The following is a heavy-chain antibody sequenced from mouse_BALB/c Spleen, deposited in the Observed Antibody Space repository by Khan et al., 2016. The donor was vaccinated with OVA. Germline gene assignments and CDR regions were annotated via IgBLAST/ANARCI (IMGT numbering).Heavy chain of an antibody. CDR3: ARNNGSDFDY. CDR1: GYSFTGYF. J-gene: IGHJ2*01. V-gene: IGHV1-20*01. CDR2: INPHIGEA. D-gene: IGHD1-1*01. Sequence: EVELVESGPELVKPGASVKISCTASGYSFTGYFMNWVMQSHGKSLEWIGRINPHIGEAFYNQKFKGKATLTVDESSSTAHMELRSLTSEASADYYSARNNGSDFDYWGQGTTLTVSS.